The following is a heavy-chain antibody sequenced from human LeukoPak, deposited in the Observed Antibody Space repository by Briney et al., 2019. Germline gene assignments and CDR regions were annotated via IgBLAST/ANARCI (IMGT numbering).Heavy chain of an antibody. D-gene: IGHD2-15*01. V-gene: IGHV4-34*01. J-gene: IGHJ5*02. CDR2: INHSGST. Sequence: PSETLSLTCAAYGGSFSGYYWSWIRQPPGKGLEWIGEINHSGSTNYNPSLKSRVTISVDTSKNQFSLKLSSVTAADTAVYYCARGIVVVVAATNWFDPWGQGTLVTVSS. CDR3: ARGIVVVVAATNWFDP. CDR1: GGSFSGYY.